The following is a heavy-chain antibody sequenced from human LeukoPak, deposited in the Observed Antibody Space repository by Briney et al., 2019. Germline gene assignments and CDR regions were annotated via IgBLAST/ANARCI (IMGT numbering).Heavy chain of an antibody. J-gene: IGHJ4*02. CDR3: AKDRAHDFWSGYAQVLL. D-gene: IGHD3-3*01. CDR2: ISTSSNTI. V-gene: IGHV3-48*01. Sequence: PGGSLRLSCAASGFAFSTYSMNWVRQAPGKGLEWLSYISTSSNTIYYADSVKGRFAISRDNAKNSLCLQMNSLRAEDTAVYYCAKDRAHDFWSGYAQVLLWGQGTLVTVSS. CDR1: GFAFSTYS.